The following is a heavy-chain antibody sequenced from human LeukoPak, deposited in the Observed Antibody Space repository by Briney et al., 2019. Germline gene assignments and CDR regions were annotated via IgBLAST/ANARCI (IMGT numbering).Heavy chain of an antibody. V-gene: IGHV4-31*03. CDR3: ARGDIVARGYYFEY. J-gene: IGHJ4*02. D-gene: IGHD5-12*01. CDR2: IHYSGST. Sequence: PSQTLSLTCTVSGGSITSGVYYWSWIRQHPGKGLEWIGYIHYSGSTYYNPSLRSRVTMSVDTSKNQFSLKMSSVTAADTAVYYCARGDIVARGYYFEYWGQGALVTVSS. CDR1: GGSITSGVYY.